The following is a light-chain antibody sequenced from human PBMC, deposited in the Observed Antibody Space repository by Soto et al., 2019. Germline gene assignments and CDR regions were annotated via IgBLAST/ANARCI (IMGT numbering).Light chain of an antibody. CDR2: GNI. Sequence: QSVLTQPHSVSGAPGQRVTISCTGSSSNIGAGYDVHWYQQRPGTAPKLLIFGNINRPSGVPDRFSGSKSGNSASLAITGLQAEDEGDYYCQSYDSTLSAPYVFGTGTKVTVL. J-gene: IGLJ1*01. CDR3: QSYDSTLSAPYV. V-gene: IGLV1-40*01. CDR1: SSNIGAGYD.